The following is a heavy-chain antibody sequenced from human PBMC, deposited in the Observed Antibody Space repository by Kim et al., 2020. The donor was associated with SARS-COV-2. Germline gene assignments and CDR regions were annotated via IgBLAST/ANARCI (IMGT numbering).Heavy chain of an antibody. D-gene: IGHD1-26*01. J-gene: IGHJ4*02. V-gene: IGHV3-23*01. Sequence: AASVKGRFTISRDNSKNTLYLQMSSLRAEDTAVYYCAKDQAWELAYFDYWGQGTLVTVSS. CDR3: AKDQAWELAYFDY.